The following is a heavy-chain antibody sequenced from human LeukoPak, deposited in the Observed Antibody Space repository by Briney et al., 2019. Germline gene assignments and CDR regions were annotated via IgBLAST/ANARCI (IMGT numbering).Heavy chain of an antibody. V-gene: IGHV3-74*01. Sequence: GGSLRLSCAASGFTFSNYWMHWVRPVPGKGLVWLSRISSDGSTTTYADSVKGRFTISRDNAKNTMYLQMNSLRAEDTALYYCARVTEYSTAGMRYWGQGPLVTVSS. CDR1: GFTFSNYW. CDR3: ARVTEYSTAGMRY. CDR2: ISSDGSTT. J-gene: IGHJ4*02. D-gene: IGHD6-13*01.